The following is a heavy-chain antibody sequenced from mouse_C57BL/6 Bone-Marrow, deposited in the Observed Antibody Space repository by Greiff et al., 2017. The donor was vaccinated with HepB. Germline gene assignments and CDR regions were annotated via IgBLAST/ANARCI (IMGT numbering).Heavy chain of an antibody. CDR2: INYDGSST. CDR1: GFTFSDYY. CDR3: ARAGYSNYWYCDV. Sequence: DVHLVESEGGLVQPGSSMKLSCTASGFTFSDYYMAWVRQVPEKGLEWVANINYDGSSTYYLDSLKSRFIISRDNATNILYLQMSSLKSEDTATYYCARAGYSNYWYCDVWGTGTTVTVSS. J-gene: IGHJ1*03. V-gene: IGHV5-16*01. D-gene: IGHD2-5*01.